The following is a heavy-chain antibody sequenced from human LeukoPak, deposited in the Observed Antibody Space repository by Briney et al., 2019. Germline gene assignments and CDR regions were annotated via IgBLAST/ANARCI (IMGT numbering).Heavy chain of an antibody. D-gene: IGHD2-2*01. CDR2: ISGSGGST. CDR3: ARAPVRIVVVPAATYYYYYGMDV. CDR1: GFTFSSYA. Sequence: GGSLRLSCAASGFTFSSYAMSWVRQAPGKGLEWVSAISGSGGSTYYADSVKGRFTISRHNSKNTLYLQMNSLRAEDTAVYYCARAPVRIVVVPAATYYYYYGMDVWGQGTTVTVSS. V-gene: IGHV3-23*01. J-gene: IGHJ6*02.